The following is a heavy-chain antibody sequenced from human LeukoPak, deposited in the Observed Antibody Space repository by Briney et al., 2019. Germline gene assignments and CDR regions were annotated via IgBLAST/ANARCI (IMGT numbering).Heavy chain of an antibody. J-gene: IGHJ4*02. D-gene: IGHD4-17*01. CDR2: IYYSGST. CDR3: AREPSHLRAIDY. V-gene: IGHV4-39*02. CDR1: GGSISSSSYY. Sequence: ASETLSLTCTVSGGSISSSSYYWGWIRQPPGKGREWIGSIYYSGSTYYNPSLKSRVTISVDTSKNQFSLKLSSVTAADTAVYYCAREPSHLRAIDYWGQGTLVTVSS.